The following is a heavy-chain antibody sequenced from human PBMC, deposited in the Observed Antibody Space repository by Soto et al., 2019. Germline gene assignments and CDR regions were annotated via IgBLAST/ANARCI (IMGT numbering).Heavy chain of an antibody. D-gene: IGHD6-19*01. V-gene: IGHV1-2*02. J-gene: IGHJ4*02. CDR2: INPNSGGT. CDR1: GYTFSGFY. CDR3: ASAAVTGTAGPDF. Sequence: ASVKVSFKASGYTFSGFYMHWVRQAPGQGLEWMGWINPNSGGTKSAEKFQGRVTMTRDTSISTAYMELSRLTSDDTAVYYCASAAVTGTAGPDFWGQGTQVTVSS.